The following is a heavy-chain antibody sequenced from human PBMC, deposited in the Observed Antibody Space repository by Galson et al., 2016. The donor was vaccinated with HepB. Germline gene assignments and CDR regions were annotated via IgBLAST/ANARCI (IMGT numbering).Heavy chain of an antibody. CDR1: GFTFSSYG. V-gene: IGHV3-30*18. CDR3: AKRAYYGSGRNGGGMDV. J-gene: IGHJ6*02. D-gene: IGHD3-10*01. Sequence: SLRLSCAASGFTFSSYGMHWVRQAPGKGLEWVAVIAYDGTNKYYADSVKGQFTISRDNSKNTLYLQMNSLRTEATAVYYCAKRAYYGSGRNGGGMDVWGQGTTVTVSS. CDR2: IAYDGTNK.